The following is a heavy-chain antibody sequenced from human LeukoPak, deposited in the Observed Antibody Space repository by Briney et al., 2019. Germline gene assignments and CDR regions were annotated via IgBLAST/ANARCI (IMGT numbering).Heavy chain of an antibody. V-gene: IGHV4-59*11. Sequence: SETLSLTCTVSGGSISSHYWSWIRQPPGKGLEWIGYIYYSGSTNYNPSLKSRVTISVDTSKNQFSLKLSSVTAADTAVYYCASTGPSSSDDYWGQGTLVTVSS. CDR1: GGSISSHY. CDR2: IYYSGST. J-gene: IGHJ4*02. D-gene: IGHD6-6*01. CDR3: ASTGPSSSDDY.